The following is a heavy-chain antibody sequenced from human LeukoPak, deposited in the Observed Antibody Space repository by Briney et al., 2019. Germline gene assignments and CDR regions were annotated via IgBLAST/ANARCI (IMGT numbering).Heavy chain of an antibody. CDR1: GGTFSSYA. CDR3: ARDPLTGHLDY. D-gene: IGHD3-9*01. J-gene: IGHJ4*02. Sequence: SVKVSCKASGGTFSSYAISWVRQAPGQGLEWMGRIIPILGIANYAQKFQGRVTITRDTSASTAYMELSSLRSEDTAVYYCARDPLTGHLDYWGQGTLVTVSS. CDR2: IIPILGIA. V-gene: IGHV1-69*04.